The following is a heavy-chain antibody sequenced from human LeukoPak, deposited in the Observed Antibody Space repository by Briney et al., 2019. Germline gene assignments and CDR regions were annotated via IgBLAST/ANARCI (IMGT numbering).Heavy chain of an antibody. J-gene: IGHJ6*04. CDR3: AELGITKIGGV. D-gene: IGHD3-10*02. CDR2: ISHDGNSR. CDR1: GFSFYNLA. V-gene: IGHV3-30*04. Sequence: GGSLRLSCATSGFSFYNLAFHWVRQAPGKGLEWVSLISHDGNSRKYADSVKGRFIVSRDNSKNTLYLQMNSLRAEDTAVYYCAELGITKIGGVWGKGTTVTISS.